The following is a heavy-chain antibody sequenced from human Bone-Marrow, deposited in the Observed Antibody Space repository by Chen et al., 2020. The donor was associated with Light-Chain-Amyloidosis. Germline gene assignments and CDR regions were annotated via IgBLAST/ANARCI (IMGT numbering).Heavy chain of an antibody. CDR1: GYPFTSHG. V-gene: IGHV1-18*04. D-gene: IGHD3-22*01. Sequence: QVQLVQSGAEGKRPGASGRVSCKTFGYPFTSHGIAWVRQAPGQGLEWMGWISVYNGNTNLAQKFLGRATMTTDISTTTAYMELRSLRSDDTAVYYCARGAITMIFRGYDFWGQGTLVTVSS. CDR2: ISVYNGNT. CDR3: ARGAITMIFRGYDF. J-gene: IGHJ4*02.